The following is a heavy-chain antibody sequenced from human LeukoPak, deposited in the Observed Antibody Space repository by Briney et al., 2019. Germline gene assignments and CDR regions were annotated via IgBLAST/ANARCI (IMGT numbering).Heavy chain of an antibody. CDR3: ATYSNYEQRSVGY. D-gene: IGHD4-11*01. J-gene: IGHJ4*02. Sequence: PSETLSLTCTVSGGSISSYYWSWIRQPPGKGLEWIGEINHSGSTNYNPSLKSRVTISVDTSKNQFSLKLSSVTAADTAVYYCATYSNYEQRSVGYWGQGTLVTVSS. V-gene: IGHV4-34*01. CDR1: GGSISSYY. CDR2: INHSGST.